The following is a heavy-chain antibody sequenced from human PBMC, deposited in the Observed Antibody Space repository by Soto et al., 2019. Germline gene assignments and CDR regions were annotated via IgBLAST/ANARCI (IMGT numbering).Heavy chain of an antibody. CDR1: GFAFTAYS. J-gene: IGHJ4*02. CDR2: ISSSNSYI. Sequence: VRLVESGGGLVKPGGSLRLSCEASGFAFTAYSLNWLRQAPGKGLQWVSSISSSNSYINYADFAKGRFSISRDNAKKSLFLQLNNLRPDDSAIYHCATAPDSVSFFYFDSWGPGTPVTVSS. CDR3: ATAPDSVSFFYFDS. V-gene: IGHV3-21*01.